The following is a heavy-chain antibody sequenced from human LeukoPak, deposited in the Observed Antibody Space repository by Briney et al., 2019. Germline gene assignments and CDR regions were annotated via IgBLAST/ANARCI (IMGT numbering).Heavy chain of an antibody. J-gene: IGHJ4*02. V-gene: IGHV3-23*01. Sequence: GGSLRLSCAASGFTFSSYAMTWIRQAPGKGLEWVSAISGGGGSTFYAGSVKGRFTISRDNSKNTLYVQVNSLGTEDTAAYYCAKGSYYDSSGSFYFDYWGQGTLVTVSS. CDR3: AKGSYYDSSGSFYFDY. CDR2: ISGGGGST. D-gene: IGHD3-22*01. CDR1: GFTFSSYA.